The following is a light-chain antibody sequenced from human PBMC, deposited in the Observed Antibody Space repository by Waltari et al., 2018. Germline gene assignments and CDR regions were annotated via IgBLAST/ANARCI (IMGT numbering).Light chain of an antibody. CDR3: QNHERLPAM. Sequence: SCRASQSIGRYLVWYQQKSGQAPRLLIYGASTRATGIPDRFSGSGSGTDFSLTISRLEAEDFAVYYCQNHERLPAMFGQGTKVEIK. CDR1: QSIGRY. J-gene: IGKJ1*01. V-gene: IGKV3-20*01. CDR2: GAS.